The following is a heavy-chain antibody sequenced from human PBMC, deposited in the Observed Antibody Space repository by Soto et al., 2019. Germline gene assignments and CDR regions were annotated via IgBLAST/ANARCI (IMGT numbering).Heavy chain of an antibody. Sequence: NPSETLSLTCTVSGGSISSSSYYWGWIRQPPGKGLEWIGSIYYSGSTYYNPSLKSRVTISVDTSKNQFSLKLSSVTAADTAVYYCAQTGDYVWGSYPISRYFQHWGQGTLVTVSS. CDR3: AQTGDYVWGSYPISRYFQH. D-gene: IGHD3-16*02. CDR1: GGSISSSSYY. V-gene: IGHV4-39*01. J-gene: IGHJ1*01. CDR2: IYYSGST.